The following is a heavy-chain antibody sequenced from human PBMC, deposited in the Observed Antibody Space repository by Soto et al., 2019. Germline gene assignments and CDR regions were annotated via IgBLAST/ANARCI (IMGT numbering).Heavy chain of an antibody. CDR1: GYTFTSYG. CDR3: ARVAPTACSCCYPGGVGYFDY. D-gene: IGHD2-2*01. V-gene: IGHV1-18*04. J-gene: IGHJ4*02. Sequence: ASVKVSCKASGYTFTSYGISWVRQAPGQGLEWMGWISAYNGNTNYAQKLQGRVTMTTDTSTSTAYMELRSLRSDDTAVYYCARVAPTACSCCYPGGVGYFDYWGQGTLVTVSS. CDR2: ISAYNGNT.